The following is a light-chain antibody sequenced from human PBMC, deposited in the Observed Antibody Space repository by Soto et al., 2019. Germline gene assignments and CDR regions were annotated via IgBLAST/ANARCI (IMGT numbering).Light chain of an antibody. CDR3: QQYNSSSRMYT. V-gene: IGKV1-5*03. CDR2: KAS. CDR1: QSISSW. Sequence: DIQMTQSPSTLSASVGDRVTITCRASQSISSWLAWYQQKPGKAPKLLIYKASSFESGVPSRFSGSGSGTESNLTISSMQPDDFATYYCQQYNSSSRMYTFGQGTKLEIK. J-gene: IGKJ2*01.